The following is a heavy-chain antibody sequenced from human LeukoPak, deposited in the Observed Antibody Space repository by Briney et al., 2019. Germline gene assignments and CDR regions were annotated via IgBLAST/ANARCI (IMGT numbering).Heavy chain of an antibody. J-gene: IGHJ3*02. CDR3: AGPWTYYYDSSGYAFDI. CDR2: IIPILGIA. V-gene: IGHV1-69*04. CDR1: GGTFSSYA. Sequence: SVKVSCKASGGTFSSYAISWVRQAAGQGLEWMGRIIPILGIANYAQKFQGRVTITADKSTSTAYMELSSLRSEDTAVYYCAGPWTYYYDSSGYAFDIWGQGTMVTVSS. D-gene: IGHD3-22*01.